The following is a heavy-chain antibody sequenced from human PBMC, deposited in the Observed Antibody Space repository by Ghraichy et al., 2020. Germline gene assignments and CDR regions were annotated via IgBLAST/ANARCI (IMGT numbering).Heavy chain of an antibody. J-gene: IGHJ4*02. V-gene: IGHV3-48*02. D-gene: IGHD1-26*01. CDR1: GFTFRSYS. Sequence: GGSLRLSCVASGFTFRSYSLNWVRQAPGQGLEWLSFISGNSGAINYADSVKGRFSISRDNARNSLYLQMNNLRDEDTAVYYCARDRGGSYSEIDYWGQGTLVTVSS. CDR2: ISGNSGAI. CDR3: ARDRGGSYSEIDY.